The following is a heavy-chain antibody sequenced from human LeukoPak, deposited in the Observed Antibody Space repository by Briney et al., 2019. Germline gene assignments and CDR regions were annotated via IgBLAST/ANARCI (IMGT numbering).Heavy chain of an antibody. CDR2: IYYSGST. V-gene: IGHV4-59*06. CDR1: GGSISSYY. CDR3: ARGEVATTTVEWFYYGMDV. D-gene: IGHD5-12*01. J-gene: IGHJ6*02. Sequence: PSETLPLTCTVSGGSISSYYWSWIRQHPGKGLEWIGYIYYSGSTYYNPSLKSRVTISVDTSKNQFSLKLSSVTAADTAVYYCARGEVATTTVEWFYYGMDVWGQGTTVTVSS.